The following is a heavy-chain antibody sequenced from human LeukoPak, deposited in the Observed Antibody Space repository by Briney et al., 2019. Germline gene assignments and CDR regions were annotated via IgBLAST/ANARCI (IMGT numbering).Heavy chain of an antibody. CDR1: GYSISSGYY. CDR3: ARGPPGYCSGGSCYWDY. Sequence: PSETLSLTCAVSGYSISSGYYWGWIRQPPGKGLEWIGSIYYRGSAYYNPALKSRGTISVDTSKNQLSLKLSSVTAADTAVYYCARGPPGYCSGGSCYWDYWGQGTLVTVSS. D-gene: IGHD2-15*01. CDR2: IYYRGSA. J-gene: IGHJ4*02. V-gene: IGHV4-38-2*01.